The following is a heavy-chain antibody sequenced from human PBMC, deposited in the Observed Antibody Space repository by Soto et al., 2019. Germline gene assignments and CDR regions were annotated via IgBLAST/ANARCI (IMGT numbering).Heavy chain of an antibody. J-gene: IGHJ4*02. V-gene: IGHV3-33*01. CDR1: GFTFSSYG. CDR3: ARDRQGATVNYFDY. CDR2: IWYDGSNK. D-gene: IGHD4-17*01. Sequence: GGSLRLSCAASGFTFSSYGMHWVRQAPGKGLEWVAVIWYDGSNKYYADSVKGRFTISRDNSKDTLYLQMNSLRAEDTAVYYCARDRQGATVNYFDYWGQGTLVTVSS.